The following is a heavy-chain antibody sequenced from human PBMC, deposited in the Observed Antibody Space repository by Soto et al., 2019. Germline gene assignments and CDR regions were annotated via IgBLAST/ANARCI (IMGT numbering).Heavy chain of an antibody. D-gene: IGHD3-22*01. CDR2: ISHSGST. V-gene: IGHV4-34*01. CDR3: ARGYESSRRYLPLLDY. J-gene: IGHJ4*02. Sequence: WTWIRQTPGKGLEWIGEISHSGSTNYNPSLMSRVIMSADTSKKQFSLRLSSVTAADTALYFCARGYESSRRYLPLLDYWGQGTLVTVSS.